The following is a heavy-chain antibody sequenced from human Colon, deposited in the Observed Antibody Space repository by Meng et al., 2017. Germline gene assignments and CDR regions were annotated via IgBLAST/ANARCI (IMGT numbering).Heavy chain of an antibody. J-gene: IGHJ3*02. D-gene: IGHD6-19*01. CDR3: ARDLGITVTGPYNDVFDI. V-gene: IGHV3-33*01. Sequence: GGSLRLSCAASGFTFSNHDIHWVRQAPGKGLEWVAVMWADGYTTHYTDSVRSRFTTSRDSSKNTVYLQANSLRAEDTAVYYCARDLGITVTGPYNDVFDIWGQGKMVTVSS. CDR1: GFTFSNHD. CDR2: MWADGYTT.